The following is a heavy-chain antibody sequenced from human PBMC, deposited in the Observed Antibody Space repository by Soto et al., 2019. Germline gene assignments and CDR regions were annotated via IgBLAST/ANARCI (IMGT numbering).Heavy chain of an antibody. D-gene: IGHD3-3*01. CDR2: IIPIFGTA. J-gene: IGHJ6*02. Sequence: QVQLVQSGAEVKKPGSSVKVSCKASGGTFSSYAISWVRQAPGQGLEWMGGIIPIFGTANYAQKFQGIVTITADESTSTAYMELSSLRSEDTAVYYCARALYDFWSGSGYYGMDVWGQGTTVTVSS. CDR3: ARALYDFWSGSGYYGMDV. V-gene: IGHV1-69*12. CDR1: GGTFSSYA.